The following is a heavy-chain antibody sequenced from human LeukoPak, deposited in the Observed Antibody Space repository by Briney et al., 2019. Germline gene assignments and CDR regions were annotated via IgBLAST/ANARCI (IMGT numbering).Heavy chain of an antibody. CDR1: GFTLSSHA. J-gene: IGHJ3*02. CDR2: ISSLGGST. CDR3: ATALLWFGELDSAFDM. Sequence: GGSLRLSCAASGFTLSSHAMHWVRQAPGKGLEYVSGISSLGGSTYYANSVKGRFTISRDNSRNTLYLQMGSLRAEDMAVYYCATALLWFGELDSAFDMWGQGTMVTVSS. V-gene: IGHV3-64*01. D-gene: IGHD3-10*01.